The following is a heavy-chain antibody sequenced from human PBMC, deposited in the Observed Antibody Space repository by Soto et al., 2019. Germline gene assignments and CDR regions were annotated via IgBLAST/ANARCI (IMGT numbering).Heavy chain of an antibody. D-gene: IGHD2-21*02. CDR1: GGSISSGGYY. CDR2: IYYSGST. CDR3: ARAQNPIVVVTAIFDY. V-gene: IGHV4-31*03. J-gene: IGHJ4*02. Sequence: LSLTCTVSGGSISSGGYYWSWIRQHPGKGLEWIGYIYYSGSTYYNPSLKSRVTISVDTSKNQFSLKLSSVTAADTAVYYCARAQNPIVVVTAIFDYWGQGTLVTVSS.